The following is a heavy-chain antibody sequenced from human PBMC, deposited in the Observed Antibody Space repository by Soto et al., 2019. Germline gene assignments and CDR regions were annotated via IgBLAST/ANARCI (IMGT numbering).Heavy chain of an antibody. CDR3: TRRGGGGCGVFMIDWLDH. CDR1: GGSLYSSNW. V-gene: IGHV4-4*02. J-gene: IGHJ5*02. Sequence: SETLSLTCDVSGGSLYSSNWWTWVRQTPGKRLGWIGEIHHSGSTNYNPSLKSRVTISVDKSMTQFFLTLASLTAADTAMYYGTRRGGGGCGVFMIDWLDHWGQGTQVTVSS. CDR2: IHHSGST. D-gene: IGHD3-3*01.